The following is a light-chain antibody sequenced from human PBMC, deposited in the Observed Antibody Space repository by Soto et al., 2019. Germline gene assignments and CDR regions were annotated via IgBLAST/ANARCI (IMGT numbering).Light chain of an antibody. J-gene: IGKJ4*01. Sequence: EIVMTQSPATLSLSPGERATLSCRASQSVSSNYLAWYQQKPGQAPRLLIYGASNRATGIPDRFSGSGSGTDFTLTISRLEPEDFAVYYCQQYGSPLTFGGGTKVDIK. CDR1: QSVSSNY. CDR3: QQYGSPLT. V-gene: IGKV3-20*01. CDR2: GAS.